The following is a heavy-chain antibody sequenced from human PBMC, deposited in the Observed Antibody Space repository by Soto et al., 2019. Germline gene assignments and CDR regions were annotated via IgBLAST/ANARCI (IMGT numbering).Heavy chain of an antibody. J-gene: IGHJ4*02. Sequence: SETLSLTCTFTVDSISSRSYYWGWIRQPPGKGLEWIGSIYYSGSTYNNPSLRSRVSMSIDTSKDQFSLKLKSVTAADTALYFCARQRTSVVNKAYFELWGPGSLVRVSS. V-gene: IGHV4-39*01. CDR1: VDSISSRSYY. D-gene: IGHD2-21*01. CDR3: ARQRTSVVNKAYFEL. CDR2: IYYSGST.